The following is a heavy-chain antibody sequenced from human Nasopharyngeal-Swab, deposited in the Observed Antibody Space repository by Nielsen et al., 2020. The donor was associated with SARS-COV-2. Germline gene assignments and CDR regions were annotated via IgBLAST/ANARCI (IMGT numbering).Heavy chain of an antibody. CDR3: AREHHSSGWTGPFDY. Sequence: SSVKVSCKASGGTFSSYAISWVRQAPGQGLEWMGGIIPIFGTANYAQKFQGRVTITADESTSTAYMELSSLRSEDTAVYYCAREHHSSGWTGPFDYWGQGTLVTVSS. V-gene: IGHV1-69*13. CDR2: IIPIFGTA. J-gene: IGHJ4*02. D-gene: IGHD6-19*01. CDR1: GGTFSSYA.